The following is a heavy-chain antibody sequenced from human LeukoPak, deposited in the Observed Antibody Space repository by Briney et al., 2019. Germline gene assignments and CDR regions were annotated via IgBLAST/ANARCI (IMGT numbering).Heavy chain of an antibody. Sequence: SETLSLTCTVSGGSISSSSYYWGWIRQPPGKGLEWIGSIYYSGSTYYNPSLKSRVTISVDTSKNQFSLKLSSVTAADTAVYYCARDLYIGYDWVGFNIWGQGTVVTVSS. J-gene: IGHJ3*02. CDR1: GGSISSSSYY. D-gene: IGHD5-12*01. CDR2: IYYSGST. CDR3: ARDLYIGYDWVGFNI. V-gene: IGHV4-39*07.